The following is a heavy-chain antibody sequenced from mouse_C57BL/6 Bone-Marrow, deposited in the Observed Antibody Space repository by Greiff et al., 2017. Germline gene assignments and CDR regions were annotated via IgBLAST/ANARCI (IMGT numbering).Heavy chain of an antibody. V-gene: IGHV1-63*01. CDR3: ARTFITTVSYAMDY. D-gene: IGHD1-1*01. CDR2: IYPGGGYT. Sequence: QVHVKQSGAELVRPGTSVKMSCKASGYTFTNYWIGWAKQRPGHGLEWIGDIYPGGGYTNYNEKFKGKATLTADKSSSTAYMQFSSLTSEDSAIYYCARTFITTVSYAMDYWGQGTSVTVSS. CDR1: GYTFTNYW. J-gene: IGHJ4*01.